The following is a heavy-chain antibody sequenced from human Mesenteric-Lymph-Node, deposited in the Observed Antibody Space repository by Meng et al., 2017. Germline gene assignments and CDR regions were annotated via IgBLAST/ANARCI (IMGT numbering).Heavy chain of an antibody. CDR2: ISSSGSTI. CDR3: ARDSGGTQKRRYYYGSRSYSIIRAFDY. Sequence: GGSLRLSCAASGFTFSSYEMNWVRQAPGKGLEWVSYISSSGSTIYYADSVKGRFTISRDNAKNSLYLQMNSLRAEDTAVYYCARDSGGTQKRRYYYGSRSYSIIRAFDYWGQGTLVTVSS. CDR1: GFTFSSYE. V-gene: IGHV3-48*03. D-gene: IGHD3-10*01. J-gene: IGHJ4*02.